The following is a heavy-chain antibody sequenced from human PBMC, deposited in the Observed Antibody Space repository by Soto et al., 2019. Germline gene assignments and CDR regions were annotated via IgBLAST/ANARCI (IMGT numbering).Heavy chain of an antibody. D-gene: IGHD2-2*01. CDR3: ARLVVPAARDWYYYYMDV. CDR1: GYSFTSYW. J-gene: IGHJ6*03. Sequence: PGESLKISCKGSGYSFTSYWIGWVRQMPGKGLEWMGIIYPGDSDTRYSPSFQGRVTISADKSISTAYLQWSSLKASDTAMYYCARLVVPAARDWYYYYMDVWGKGTTVTVSS. CDR2: IYPGDSDT. V-gene: IGHV5-51*01.